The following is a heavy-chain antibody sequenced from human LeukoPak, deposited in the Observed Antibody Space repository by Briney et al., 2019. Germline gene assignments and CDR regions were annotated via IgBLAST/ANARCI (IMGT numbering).Heavy chain of an antibody. CDR2: ISSSSSYI. J-gene: IGHJ6*02. Sequence: GGSLRLSCAASGFTFSSYSMNWVSQAPGKGLEWVSSISSSSSYIYYADSVEGRFTISRDNAKNSLYLQMNSLRAEDTAVYYCARDRGEQQLVLVGGYYYYGMDVWGQGTTVTVSS. V-gene: IGHV3-21*01. CDR3: ARDRGEQQLVLVGGYYYYGMDV. D-gene: IGHD6-13*01. CDR1: GFTFSSYS.